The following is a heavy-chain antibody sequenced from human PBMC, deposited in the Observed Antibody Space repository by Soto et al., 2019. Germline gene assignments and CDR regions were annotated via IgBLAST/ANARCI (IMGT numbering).Heavy chain of an antibody. V-gene: IGHV1-18*01. D-gene: IGHD5-12*01. CDR1: SYTFTSYG. CDR2: ISAYNGNT. J-gene: IGHJ4*02. Sequence: QVQLVQSGAEVKKPGASVKVSCKASSYTFTSYGVTWVRQAPGQGLEWMGWISAYNGNTNYAQHLQGRVTMTTDTSTNTAYMELRSLRSDDTAVYYCAAGSGYDFYFDCWGQGTLVTVSS. CDR3: AAGSGYDFYFDC.